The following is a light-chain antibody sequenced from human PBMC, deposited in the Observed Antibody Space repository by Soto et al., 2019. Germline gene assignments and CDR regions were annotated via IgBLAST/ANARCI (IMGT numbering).Light chain of an antibody. J-gene: IGKJ1*01. V-gene: IGKV1-5*03. CDR1: QDIGTW. CDR2: RAS. CDR3: QQYHIYSWT. Sequence: DIPMTQSPSTLSASVGDRVTITCRASQDIGTWLAWYQQKPEKAPKVLIYRASNLESGVPSRFSGSGSGTEFSLTINSLQADDFATYYCQQYHIYSWTFGQGTKVEIK.